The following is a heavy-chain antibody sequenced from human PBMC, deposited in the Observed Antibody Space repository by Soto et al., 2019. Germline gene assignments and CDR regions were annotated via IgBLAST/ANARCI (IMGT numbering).Heavy chain of an antibody. J-gene: IGHJ4*01. CDR1: GFSLSSIGMG. CDR3: ARLTRGVYGLDRLWEKFDC. D-gene: IGHD4-17*01. CDR2: IYWVYDK. V-gene: IGHV2-5*02. Sequence: QITVKESGLTLVKPTETLTLTCTFSGFSLSSIGMGVGWIRQPPGKALEWLALIYWVYDKRYSPSLSSRLTITKDPSKNQVGLKMTNMDPVDTATYYCARLTRGVYGLDRLWEKFDCWGHGTLVTVSS.